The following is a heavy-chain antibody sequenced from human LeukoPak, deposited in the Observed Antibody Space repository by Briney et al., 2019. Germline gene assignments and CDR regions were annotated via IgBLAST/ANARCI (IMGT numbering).Heavy chain of an antibody. J-gene: IGHJ6*04. Sequence: GGSLRLSCAASGFTFSDSAVHWVRQASGKGLEWVGRIRSKANNYATVYAASVKGRFSISRDDSKNTAYLQMNSLKIEDTAVYYCTRPAVGAVAGRDVWGKGTTVTVSS. CDR3: TRPAVGAVAGRDV. CDR1: GFTFSDSA. CDR2: IRSKANNYAT. D-gene: IGHD6-19*01. V-gene: IGHV3-73*01.